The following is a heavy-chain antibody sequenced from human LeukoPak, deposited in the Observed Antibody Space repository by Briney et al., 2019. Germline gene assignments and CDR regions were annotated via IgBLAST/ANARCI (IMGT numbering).Heavy chain of an antibody. CDR2: ISSSAHTI. J-gene: IGHJ4*02. CDR1: GFTVSDYY. CDR3: ARVDPGGYSYGYFDY. Sequence: LRFYCSASGFTVSDYYMSRMPQAPGLGLKWFSYISSSAHTIYYADSVKGRFTISRDNAKISLYLQMNSLRAEDTAVYYCARVDPGGYSYGYFDYWGQGTLVTASS. D-gene: IGHD5-18*01. V-gene: IGHV3-11*01.